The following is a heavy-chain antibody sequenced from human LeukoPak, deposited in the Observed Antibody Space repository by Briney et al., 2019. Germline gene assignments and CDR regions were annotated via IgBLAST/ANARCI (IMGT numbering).Heavy chain of an antibody. D-gene: IGHD3-10*01. Sequence: PGRSLGLSCAASGFTFGDYAMHWVRQAPGKGLEWVSGISWNSGTIGYADSVKGRFTISRDNAKNSLYLQMNSLRAEDMALYYCAKGTIYGSGSYYDYWGQGTLVTVSS. V-gene: IGHV3-9*03. CDR1: GFTFGDYA. CDR3: AKGTIYGSGSYYDY. CDR2: ISWNSGTI. J-gene: IGHJ4*02.